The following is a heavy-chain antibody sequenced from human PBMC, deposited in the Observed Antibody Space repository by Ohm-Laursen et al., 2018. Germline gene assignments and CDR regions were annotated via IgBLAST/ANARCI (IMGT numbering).Heavy chain of an antibody. CDR3: ARAQAGWGNTRMYYFDS. V-gene: IGHV1-8*01. J-gene: IGHJ4*02. CDR2: MNPNSGNT. D-gene: IGHD6-19*01. Sequence: AASVKVSCKASGYTFTSYDINWVRQATGQGLEWMGWMNPNSGNTGSAQKFQGRVTMTRNTSISTAYMELSSLISEDTAVYYCARAQAGWGNTRMYYFDSWGQGTLVTVSS. CDR1: GYTFTSYD.